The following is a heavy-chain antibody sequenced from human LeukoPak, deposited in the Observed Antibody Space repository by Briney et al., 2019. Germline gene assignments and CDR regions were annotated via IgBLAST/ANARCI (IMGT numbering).Heavy chain of an antibody. CDR2: ISSNGGST. CDR1: GFTFSSYA. CDR3: ARDQEGYCSGGSCYSPAFDI. J-gene: IGHJ3*02. Sequence: GGSLRLSCAASGFTFSSYAMHWVRQAPGKGLEYVSAISSNGGSTYYANSVKGRFTISRDNSKNTLYFQMGSLRAEDMAVYYCARDQEGYCSGGSCYSPAFDIWGQGTMVTVSS. D-gene: IGHD2-15*01. V-gene: IGHV3-64*01.